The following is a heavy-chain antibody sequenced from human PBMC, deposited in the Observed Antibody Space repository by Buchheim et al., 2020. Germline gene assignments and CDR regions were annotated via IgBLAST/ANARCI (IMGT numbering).Heavy chain of an antibody. CDR1: GFTFSNHN. V-gene: IGHV3-21*01. J-gene: IGHJ6*03. CDR3: AREDLCSSASCYFRGFYMDV. Sequence: VQLVESGGGLVKPGGSLRLSCTASGFTFSNHNMNWVRQAPGKGLEWVSSIRSSSSYIYYADSVKGRFTISRDNAKNSLYLHMNSLRAEDTAVYYCAREDLCSSASCYFRGFYMDVWGKGTT. CDR2: IRSSSSYI. D-gene: IGHD2-2*01.